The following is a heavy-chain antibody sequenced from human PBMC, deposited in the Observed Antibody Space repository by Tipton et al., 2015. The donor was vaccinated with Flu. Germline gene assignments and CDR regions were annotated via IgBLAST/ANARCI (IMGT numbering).Heavy chain of an antibody. J-gene: IGHJ2*01. Sequence: SLRLSCAASGFIFSTYGMHWVRQAPGKGLEWVAVIWYDGSNKYYADSVKGRFTISRDNSKNTVYLQMNSLRAEDTAVYYCARETSGSPFVYFDLWGRGTLVTVSS. CDR3: ARETSGSPFVYFDL. CDR1: GFIFSTYG. D-gene: IGHD1-1*01. V-gene: IGHV3-33*01. CDR2: IWYDGSNK.